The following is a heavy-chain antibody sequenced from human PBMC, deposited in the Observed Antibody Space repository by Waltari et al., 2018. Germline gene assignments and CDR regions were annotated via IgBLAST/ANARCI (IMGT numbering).Heavy chain of an antibody. D-gene: IGHD3-22*01. J-gene: IGHJ4*02. Sequence: QVQLVESGGGVVQPGRSLRLSCAASGFTFSSYAMHWVRQAPGKGLEWVAVISYDGSNKYYADSVKGRFTISRDNSKNTLYLQMNSLRAEDTAVYYCARWGYYDSSGYGVFDYWGQGTLVTVSS. CDR1: GFTFSSYA. V-gene: IGHV3-30*01. CDR3: ARWGYYDSSGYGVFDY. CDR2: ISYDGSNK.